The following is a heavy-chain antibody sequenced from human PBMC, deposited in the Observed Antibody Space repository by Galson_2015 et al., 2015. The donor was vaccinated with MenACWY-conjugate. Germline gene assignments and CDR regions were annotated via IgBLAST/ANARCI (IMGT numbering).Heavy chain of an antibody. CDR3: ARESLGYYYGMDV. CDR2: IYSGGST. J-gene: IGHJ6*02. V-gene: IGHV3-53*04. CDR1: GFTVSSNY. Sequence: SLRLSCAASGFTVSSNYMSWVRQAPGKGLEWVSVIYSGGSTYYADSVKGRFTISRHNSKNTLYLQMNSLRAEDTAVYYCARESLGYYYGMDVWGQGTTVTVSS. D-gene: IGHD3-16*01.